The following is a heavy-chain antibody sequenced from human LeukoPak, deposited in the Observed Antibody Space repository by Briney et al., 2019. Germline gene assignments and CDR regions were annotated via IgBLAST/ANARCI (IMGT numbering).Heavy chain of an antibody. CDR1: GFTFNSYS. CDR3: ARDYDILNAYLSC. D-gene: IGHD3-9*01. CDR2: VSYDDSNK. J-gene: IGHJ4*02. V-gene: IGHV3-30*04. Sequence: ARSLTLSCSASGFTFNSYSMLWLRQAPGKGLEGVAVVSYDDSNKYYADSVKGRFTISRDNSKNALYLLMKSLRVDDTALYYCARDYDILNAYLSCWGQGTLITVSS.